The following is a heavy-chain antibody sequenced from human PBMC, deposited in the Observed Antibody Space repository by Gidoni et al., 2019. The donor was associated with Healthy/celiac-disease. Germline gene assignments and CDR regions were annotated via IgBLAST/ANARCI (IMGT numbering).Heavy chain of an antibody. CDR2: IYYSGST. V-gene: IGHV4-39*07. CDR3: ARDLLYGDDSRYFDL. CDR1: GGSISSSSYY. J-gene: IGHJ2*01. D-gene: IGHD4-17*01. Sequence: QLQLQESGPGLVKPSETLSLTCTVSGGSISSSSYYWGWIRQPPGKGLEWIGSIYYSGSTYYNPSLKSRVTISVDTSKNQFSLKLSSVTAADTAVYYCARDLLYGDDSRYFDLWGRGTLVTVSS.